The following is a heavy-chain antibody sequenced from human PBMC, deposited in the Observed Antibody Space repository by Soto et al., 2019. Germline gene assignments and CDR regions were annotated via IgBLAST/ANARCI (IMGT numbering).Heavy chain of an antibody. CDR3: AKGVSLRFLEWLFAGPGFDP. D-gene: IGHD3-3*01. CDR2: IYYSGST. CDR1: GGSVSSVSYY. J-gene: IGHJ5*02. Sequence: QVQLQESGPGLVKPSETLSLTCTVSGGSVSSVSYYWSWIRQPPGKGLEWIGYIYYSGSTNYNPSLQSRVTMSVDTSKNQFSLKLSSVTAADTAVYYCAKGVSLRFLEWLFAGPGFDPWGQGTLVTVSS. V-gene: IGHV4-61*01.